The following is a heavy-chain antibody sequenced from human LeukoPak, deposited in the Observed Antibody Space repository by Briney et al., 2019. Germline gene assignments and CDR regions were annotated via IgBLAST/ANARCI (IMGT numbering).Heavy chain of an antibody. Sequence: ASVKVSCKASGYTFTSYGVSWVRQAPGQGLGWMGWISVYNDNTNYAQKLQGRVTMTTDTSTSTAYMELRRLRSDDTAVYYCAIGGYYYDSSGYYRKKSFDYWGQGTLVTVSS. V-gene: IGHV1-18*01. J-gene: IGHJ4*02. CDR2: ISVYNDNT. CDR3: AIGGYYYDSSGYYRKKSFDY. D-gene: IGHD3-22*01. CDR1: GYTFTSYG.